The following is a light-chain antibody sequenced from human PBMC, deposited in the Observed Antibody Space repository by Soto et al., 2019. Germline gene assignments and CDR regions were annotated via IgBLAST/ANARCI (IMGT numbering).Light chain of an antibody. CDR2: SAS. CDR3: QQYGSSLT. Sequence: EIAMTQSPATLSVSPGERATLSCRASQSISTELAWYQQIPGQPPRLLIYSASTRATGVPARFTGSGSGSEFTLTISGLQSEDFAIYYCQQYGSSLTFGGGTKVEIK. V-gene: IGKV3-15*01. J-gene: IGKJ4*01. CDR1: QSISTE.